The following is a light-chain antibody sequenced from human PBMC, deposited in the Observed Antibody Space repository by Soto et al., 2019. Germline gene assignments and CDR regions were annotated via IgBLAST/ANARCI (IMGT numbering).Light chain of an antibody. CDR2: DVN. Sequence: QSALTQPASVSGSPGQSITISCTGTSSDVGGYNYVSWYQQHPGKAPKLMIYDVNNRPSGVSNRFSGSKSGNTASLTISGLQAEDEVDYYCSSYTSSSTPYVFGTGTKLTVL. CDR3: SSYTSSSTPYV. CDR1: SSDVGGYNY. J-gene: IGLJ1*01. V-gene: IGLV2-14*01.